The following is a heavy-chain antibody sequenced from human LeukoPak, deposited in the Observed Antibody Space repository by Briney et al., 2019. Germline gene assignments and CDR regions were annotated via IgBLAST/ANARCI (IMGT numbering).Heavy chain of an antibody. CDR3: AKAGAVYYYDSSGYTHFDY. V-gene: IGHV3-23*01. D-gene: IGHD3-22*01. Sequence: AGGSLRLSCAASGFTFSSYAMSWVRQAPGKGLEWVSAISGSGGSTYYADSVKGRFTISRDNSKNTLYLQMNSLRAEDTAVYYCAKAGAVYYYDSSGYTHFDYWGQGTLVTVSS. CDR2: ISGSGGST. J-gene: IGHJ4*02. CDR1: GFTFSSYA.